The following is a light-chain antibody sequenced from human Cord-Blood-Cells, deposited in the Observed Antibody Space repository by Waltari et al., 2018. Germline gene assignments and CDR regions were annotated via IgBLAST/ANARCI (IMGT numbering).Light chain of an antibody. J-gene: IGKJ2*01. CDR2: GAS. CDR3: QQYNNWTPYT. V-gene: IGKV3-15*01. Sequence: EIVMTQSPATLPVSPGERATLSCRASQSFSSNLAWYQQRPGQAPRLLSYGASTRATGIPARFSGSGSGTEFTLTISSLQSEDFAVYYCQQYNNWTPYTFGQGTKLEIK. CDR1: QSFSSN.